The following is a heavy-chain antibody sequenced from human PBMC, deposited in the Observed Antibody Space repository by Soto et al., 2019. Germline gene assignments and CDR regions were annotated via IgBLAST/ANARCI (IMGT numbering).Heavy chain of an antibody. CDR2: INHFTTT. D-gene: IGHD5-18*01. Sequence: SETLSLTCAVYGGSFSSYHWSWIRQTPGKGLEWIGVINHFTTTNYNPSLKSRVIISLDTPKNQFSLKLSSVTAADTAVYYCARGYDTALAPIFWGQGILVTVSS. V-gene: IGHV4-34*01. CDR1: GGSFSSYH. CDR3: ARGYDTALAPIF. J-gene: IGHJ4*02.